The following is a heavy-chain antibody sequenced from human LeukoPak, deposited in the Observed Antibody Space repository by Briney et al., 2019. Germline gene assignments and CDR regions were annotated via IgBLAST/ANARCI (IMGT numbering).Heavy chain of an antibody. J-gene: IGHJ6*02. Sequence: SETLSLNCTVSGGSISGHYWSWIRQSPGKGLEWIGYIHYTGVAIYSPSLKSRVTISVDTSKNQFSLKLTSVTAADTAVYYCARDKLTAAGRRYYYYGMDVWGQGTTVTVSS. CDR3: ARDKLTAAGRRYYYYGMDV. V-gene: IGHV4-59*11. CDR2: IHYTGVA. CDR1: GGSISGHY. D-gene: IGHD6-13*01.